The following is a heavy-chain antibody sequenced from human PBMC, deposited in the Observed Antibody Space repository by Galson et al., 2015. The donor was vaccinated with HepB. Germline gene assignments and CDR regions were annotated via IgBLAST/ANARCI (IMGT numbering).Heavy chain of an antibody. V-gene: IGHV3-33*01. D-gene: IGHD6-19*01. CDR2: IWYDGSNK. Sequence: SLRLSCAASGFTFSSYGMHWVRQAPGKGLEWVAVIWYDGSNKYYADSVKGRFTISRDNSKNTLYLQMNSLRAEDTAVYYCARGHSSGWHDAFDIWGQGTMVTVSS. J-gene: IGHJ3*02. CDR3: ARGHSSGWHDAFDI. CDR1: GFTFSSYG.